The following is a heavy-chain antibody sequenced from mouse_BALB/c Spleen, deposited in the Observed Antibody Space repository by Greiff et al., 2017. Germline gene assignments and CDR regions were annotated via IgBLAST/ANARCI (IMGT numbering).Heavy chain of an antibody. J-gene: IGHJ2*01. CDR2: IDPANGNT. CDR1: GFNIKDTY. V-gene: IGHV14-3*02. D-gene: IGHD4-1*01. CDR3: ALVELGNFDY. Sequence: EVHLVESGAELVKPGASVKLSCTASGFNIKDTYMHWVKQRPEQGLEWIGRIDPANGNTKYDPKFQGKATITADTSSNTAYLQLSSLTSEDTAVYYCALVELGNFDYWGQGTTLTVSS.